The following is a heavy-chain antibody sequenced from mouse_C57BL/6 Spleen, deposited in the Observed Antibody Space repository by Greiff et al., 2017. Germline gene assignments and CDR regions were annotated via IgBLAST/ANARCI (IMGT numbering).Heavy chain of an antibody. Sequence: VQLQQPGAELVRPGSSVKLSCKASGYTFTSYWMHWVKQRPIQGLEWIGNIDPSDSETHYNQKFKDKATLTVDKSSSAAYMQLSSLTSEDSAVYYGAREEDDYEYFDVWGTGTTVTVSA. CDR1: GYTFTSYW. CDR2: IDPSDSET. V-gene: IGHV1-52*01. CDR3: AREEDDYEYFDV. J-gene: IGHJ1*03. D-gene: IGHD2-4*01.